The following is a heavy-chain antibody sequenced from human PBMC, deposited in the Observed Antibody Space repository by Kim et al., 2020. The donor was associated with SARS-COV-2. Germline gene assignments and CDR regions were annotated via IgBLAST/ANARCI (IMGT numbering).Heavy chain of an antibody. CDR1: SGSFSYYY. CDR3: ARGPTRNYVDY. J-gene: IGHJ4*02. Sequence: SETLSLTCTVSSGSFSYYYWSWVRQPPGKALEWIGHIYYSGSTNYNPSLESRVTISLDPSKNHFSLKLTSATAADTAVYYCARGPTRNYVDYWGQGSLVTVSS. V-gene: IGHV4-59*13. CDR2: IYYSGST.